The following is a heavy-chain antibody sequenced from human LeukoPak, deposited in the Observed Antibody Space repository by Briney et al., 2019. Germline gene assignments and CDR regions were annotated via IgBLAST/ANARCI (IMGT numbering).Heavy chain of an antibody. J-gene: IGHJ4*02. Sequence: GGSLRLSCAASGFTFSDYYMNWIRQAPGKGLEWISYISNSGSNTYYADSVKGRFTISRGNAENSLYLQVDSLRAEDTAVYYCARGARGRIQLWFFDYWGQGTLVTVSS. D-gene: IGHD5-18*01. CDR1: GFTFSDYY. CDR3: ARGARGRIQLWFFDY. CDR2: ISNSGSNT. V-gene: IGHV3-11*01.